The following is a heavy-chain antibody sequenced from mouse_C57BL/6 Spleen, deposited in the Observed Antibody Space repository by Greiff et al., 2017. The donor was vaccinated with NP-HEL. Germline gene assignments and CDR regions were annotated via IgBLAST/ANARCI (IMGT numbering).Heavy chain of an antibody. CDR1: GFTFSDYG. D-gene: IGHD2-4*01. CDR3: ARRRPGDYENFDV. Sequence: DVHLVESGGGLVKPGGSLKLSCAASGFTFSDYGMHWVRQAPEKGLEWVAYISSGSSTIYYADTVKGRFTISRDNAKNTLFLQMTSLRSEDTAMYYCARRRPGDYENFDVWGTGTTVTVSS. V-gene: IGHV5-17*01. J-gene: IGHJ1*03. CDR2: ISSGSSTI.